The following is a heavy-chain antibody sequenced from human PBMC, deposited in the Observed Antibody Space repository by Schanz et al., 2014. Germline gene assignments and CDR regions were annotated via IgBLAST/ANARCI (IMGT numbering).Heavy chain of an antibody. Sequence: QVQLVQSGAEVKKPGASVKVSCKASGYTFTIYYMHWVRQAPGQGLEWMGIINPSGGSTSYAQKFQGRVTMTRDTATSTVYMEVSGLRSEDATVYYCAKVDRARYYAMDVWGQGTTVTVSS. CDR3: AKVDRARYYAMDV. CDR1: GYTFTIYY. V-gene: IGHV1-46*01. J-gene: IGHJ6*02. CDR2: INPSGGST. D-gene: IGHD3-9*01.